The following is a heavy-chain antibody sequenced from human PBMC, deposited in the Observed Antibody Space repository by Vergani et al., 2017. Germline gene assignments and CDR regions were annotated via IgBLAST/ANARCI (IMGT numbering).Heavy chain of an antibody. CDR1: GGTFSSYA. CDR3: ARAPSPKSIAAAGTFSY. Sequence: QVQLVQSGAEVKKPGSSVKVSCKASGGTFSSYAISWVRQAPGQGLEWMGGIIPIFGTANDAQKFQGRVTITADESTSTAYMELSSLRSEDTAVYYCARAPSPKSIAAAGTFSYWGQGTLVTVSS. CDR2: IIPIFGTA. D-gene: IGHD6-13*01. J-gene: IGHJ4*02. V-gene: IGHV1-69*01.